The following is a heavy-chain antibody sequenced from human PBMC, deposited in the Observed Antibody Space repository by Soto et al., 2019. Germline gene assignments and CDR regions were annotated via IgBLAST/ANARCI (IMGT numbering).Heavy chain of an antibody. CDR2: IYYSGRT. Sequence: PSETLSLTCTVSGGSINTGDYYWSWIRQPPGKGLEWIGYIYYSGRTYYNPSLNSRVTISVDTSKNQFSLKLSSVTAADTAVYYCARATPPRGSGSDHYYQYCMDVRRQATTVTVS. D-gene: IGHD3-10*01. V-gene: IGHV4-30-4*01. J-gene: IGHJ6*02. CDR3: ARATPPRGSGSDHYYQYCMDV. CDR1: GGSINTGDYY.